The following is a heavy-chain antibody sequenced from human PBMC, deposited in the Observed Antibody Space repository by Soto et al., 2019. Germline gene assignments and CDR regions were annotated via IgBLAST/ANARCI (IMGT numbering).Heavy chain of an antibody. V-gene: IGHV1-69*06. J-gene: IGHJ4*02. CDR1: GGTFSRYA. Sequence: QVQLIQSGAEVKKPGSSVKVSCKAYGGTFSRYAISWVRQAPGQGLEWMGGITPIFGTANYAQKFQGRVAITADKSTRTSYMELRSLRSGDTAVYYCARGWGYDTSDYYYAYWGQGTLITVSS. D-gene: IGHD3-22*01. CDR3: ARGWGYDTSDYYYAY. CDR2: ITPIFGTA.